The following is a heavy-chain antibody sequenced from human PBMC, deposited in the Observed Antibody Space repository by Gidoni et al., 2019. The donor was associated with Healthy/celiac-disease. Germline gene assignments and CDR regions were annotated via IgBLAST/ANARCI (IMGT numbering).Heavy chain of an antibody. D-gene: IGHD6-13*01. Sequence: VQLVESGVGLVTPGGSLRLSCAASGFTFGSYSMNWVRQAPGKGLEWVSSISSNSSYIYYAESVKGRFTISRDNAKNSLYLKMNSLRAEDTAVYYCARDQQQRVHDYWGQGTLVTVSS. CDR3: ARDQQQRVHDY. CDR1: GFTFGSYS. J-gene: IGHJ4*02. V-gene: IGHV3-21*01. CDR2: ISSNSSYI.